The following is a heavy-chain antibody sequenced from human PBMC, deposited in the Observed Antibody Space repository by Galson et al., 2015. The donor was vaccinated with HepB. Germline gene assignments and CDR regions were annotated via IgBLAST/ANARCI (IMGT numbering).Heavy chain of an antibody. CDR3: ARTPHKYYYDSSGYYDY. Sequence: ISGDSVSSNSAAWNWIRQSPSRGLEWLGRTYYRSKWYNDYAVSVKSRITINPDTSKNQFSLQLNSVTPEDTAVYYCARTPHKYYYDSSGYYDYWGQGTLVTVSS. CDR1: GDSVSSNSAA. D-gene: IGHD3-22*01. J-gene: IGHJ4*02. CDR2: TYYRSKWYN. V-gene: IGHV6-1*01.